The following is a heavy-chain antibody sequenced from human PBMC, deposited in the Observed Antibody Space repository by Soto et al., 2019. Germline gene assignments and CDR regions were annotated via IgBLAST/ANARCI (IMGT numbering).Heavy chain of an antibody. CDR3: AKNGQPPYYYYGLDV. V-gene: IGHV1-18*01. Sequence: GHLVQSEAEVKKSGASVKVSCKASGYTFTRYGISWLRQAPGQGLEGMGWISGYNGDTNYAREFQGRVSMTIDTSTTTAYMELRSLTSDDTAVYYCAKNGQPPYYYYGLDVWGQGTKVTVSS. CDR1: GYTFTRYG. J-gene: IGHJ6*02. D-gene: IGHD2-8*01. CDR2: ISGYNGDT.